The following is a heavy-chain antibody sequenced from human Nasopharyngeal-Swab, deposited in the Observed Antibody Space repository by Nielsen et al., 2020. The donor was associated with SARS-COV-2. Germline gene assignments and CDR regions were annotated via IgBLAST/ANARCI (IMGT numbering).Heavy chain of an antibody. Sequence: WIRQPPGKALEWLALIYWDDDKRYSPSLKSRLTITKDTSKNQVVLTMTNTDPVDTATYYCAHSPSSSTVTTTWFDPWGQGTLVTVSS. J-gene: IGHJ5*02. CDR2: IYWDDDK. CDR3: AHSPSSSTVTTTWFDP. D-gene: IGHD4-17*01. V-gene: IGHV2-5*02.